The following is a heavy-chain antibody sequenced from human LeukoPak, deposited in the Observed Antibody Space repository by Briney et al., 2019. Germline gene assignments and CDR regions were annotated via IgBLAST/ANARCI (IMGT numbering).Heavy chain of an antibody. CDR3: ARRAAPGYSSSSPPWFDP. D-gene: IGHD6-13*01. V-gene: IGHV4-61*05. CDR2: IYYSGST. Sequence: SETLSLTCTVSGGSISSSSYYWSWIRQPPGKGLEWIGYIYYSGSTNYNPSLKSRVTISVDTSKNQFSLKLSSATAADTAVYYCARRAAPGYSSSSPPWFDPWGQGTLVTVSS. CDR1: GGSISSSSYY. J-gene: IGHJ5*02.